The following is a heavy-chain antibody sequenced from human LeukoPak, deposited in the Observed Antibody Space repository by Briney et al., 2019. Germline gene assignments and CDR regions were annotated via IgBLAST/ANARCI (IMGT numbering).Heavy chain of an antibody. V-gene: IGHV3-23*01. CDR3: ARDPYGSGSYYYYGMDV. Sequence: GGSLRLSCAASEFTFSRYAMSWVRQAPGKGLEWVSTISGTGGSTYYADSVKGRFTISRDNSKNTMYLQMNSLRAEDTAVYYCARDPYGSGSYYYYGMDVWGQGTTVTVSS. CDR2: ISGTGGST. J-gene: IGHJ6*02. CDR1: EFTFSRYA. D-gene: IGHD3-10*01.